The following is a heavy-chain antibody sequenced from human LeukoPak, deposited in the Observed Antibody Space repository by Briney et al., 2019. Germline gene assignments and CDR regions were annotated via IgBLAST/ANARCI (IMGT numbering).Heavy chain of an antibody. D-gene: IGHD4-17*01. CDR2: ISSRGTTI. V-gene: IGHV3-48*03. J-gene: IGHJ4*02. CDR1: GFTFSNYE. CDR3: ARKRLFGDYAGDF. Sequence: PGGSLRLSCAASGFTFSNYEMNWVRQAPRKGLEWVSYISSRGTTIYYADSVKGRFTISRDNARNSLYLQMNSLRAEDTAVYYCARKRLFGDYAGDFWGQGTLVTVSS.